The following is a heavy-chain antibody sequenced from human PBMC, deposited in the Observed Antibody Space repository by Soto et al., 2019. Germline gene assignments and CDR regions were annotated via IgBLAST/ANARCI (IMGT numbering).Heavy chain of an antibody. Sequence: PSETLSLTCTVSGGSISSGGYYWNWIRQPPGKGLEWIGTIYFSGSTYYNPSLKSRVTMSVDTSKNQFSLKLTSVTAADTAVYYCARHWGRGAAGTCYNWGQGTLVTVSS. V-gene: IGHV4-39*01. J-gene: IGHJ4*02. CDR2: IYFSGST. D-gene: IGHD6-13*01. CDR1: GGSISSGGYY. CDR3: ARHWGRGAAGTCYN.